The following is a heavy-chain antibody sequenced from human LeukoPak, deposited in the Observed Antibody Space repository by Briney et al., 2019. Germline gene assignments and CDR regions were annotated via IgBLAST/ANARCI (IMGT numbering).Heavy chain of an antibody. V-gene: IGHV5-51*01. CDR3: ARRQGCSSTSCPPDY. J-gene: IGHJ4*02. CDR1: GYSFTTYW. CDR2: IYLGDSDT. D-gene: IGHD2-2*01. Sequence: ESLKISCRGSGYSFTTYWIGWVRQMPGKGLEWMGIIYLGDSDTRYTPSFQGQVTMSADKSINTAYLQWSSLKASDTAMYYCARRQGCSSTSCPPDYWGQGTLVTVSP.